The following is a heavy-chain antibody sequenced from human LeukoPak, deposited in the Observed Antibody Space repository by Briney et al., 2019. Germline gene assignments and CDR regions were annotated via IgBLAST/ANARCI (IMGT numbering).Heavy chain of an antibody. CDR3: ARPFGSSWYFDY. CDR2: ISSSSSYI. Sequence: GGSLRLSCAASGFTFSSYSMNWVRQAPGKGLEWVSSISSSSSYIYYADSVKGRFTISRDNAKNSLYLQMNSLRAEDTAVYYCARPFGSSWYFDYWGQGTLVTVSS. D-gene: IGHD6-13*01. V-gene: IGHV3-21*01. J-gene: IGHJ4*02. CDR1: GFTFSSYS.